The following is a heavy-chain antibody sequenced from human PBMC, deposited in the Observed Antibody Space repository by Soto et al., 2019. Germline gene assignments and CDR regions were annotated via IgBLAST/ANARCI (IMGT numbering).Heavy chain of an antibody. J-gene: IGHJ6*02. CDR2: ISGYNGDT. CDR1: GYTFSRYG. CDR3: GANGQPPYYYYGLDV. V-gene: IGHV1-18*01. Sequence: QGQLVQSGGEVKKPGASVKVSCKASGYTFSRYGISWVRQAPGQGLEWMGWISGYNGDTNYAQKFQGRVTMTIDTTTTTAYMELRGLTSYDTAIYYCGANGQPPYYYYGLDVWGQGTTVTVSS. D-gene: IGHD2-8*01.